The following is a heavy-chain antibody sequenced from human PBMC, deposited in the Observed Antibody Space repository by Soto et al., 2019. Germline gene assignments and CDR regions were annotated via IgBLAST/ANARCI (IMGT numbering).Heavy chain of an antibody. Sequence: SETLSLTCAVYGGSFSGYYWSWIRQPPGKGLEWIGEINHSGSTNYNPSLKSRVTISVDTSKNQFSLKLSSVTAADTAVYYCARELGMATIGYFDYWGQGXLVTVSS. J-gene: IGHJ4*02. CDR1: GGSFSGYY. CDR2: INHSGST. D-gene: IGHD7-27*01. CDR3: ARELGMATIGYFDY. V-gene: IGHV4-34*01.